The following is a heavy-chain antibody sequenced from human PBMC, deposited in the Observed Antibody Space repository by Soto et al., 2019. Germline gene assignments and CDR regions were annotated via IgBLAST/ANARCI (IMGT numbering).Heavy chain of an antibody. D-gene: IGHD5-18*01. CDR3: AHAHAARVLAFDY. V-gene: IGHV2-5*02. Sequence: QITLKESGPTLVKPTQPLKLTCTFSGFSLSTTGVAVGWIRQPPGKALEWLALIYWDDGQRYSPSLKNRLTIIKDTSKNQVVLTMTNMDPVDTGTYFCAHAHAARVLAFDYWGQGTLVTVSS. CDR1: GFSLSTTGVA. J-gene: IGHJ4*02. CDR2: IYWDDGQ.